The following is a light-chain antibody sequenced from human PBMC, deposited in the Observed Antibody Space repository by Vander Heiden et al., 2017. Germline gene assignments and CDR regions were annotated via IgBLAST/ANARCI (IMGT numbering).Light chain of an antibody. V-gene: IGKV1-39*01. Sequence: IHMTQSPSSLSASVGDRVTITCRASQRISTNLNWYQQKAGKAPKLLISAASTLQSGVPSRFSGSKSGTEFTLTISDLQPDDCATFYCQQSYTRPRTFGPGTKVEIK. CDR2: AAS. J-gene: IGKJ3*01. CDR3: QQSYTRPRT. CDR1: QRISTN.